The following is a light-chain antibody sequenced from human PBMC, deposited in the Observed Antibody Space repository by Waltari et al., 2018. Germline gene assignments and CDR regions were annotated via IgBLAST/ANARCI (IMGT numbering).Light chain of an antibody. CDR3: SSYTGRGTVI. CDR1: NSDIGSYSY. J-gene: IGLJ2*01. Sequence: QSVLTQPASVSGSPGQPITISCTGTNSDIGSYSYVSWYQQYPGKAPKLIIYDLTGPPSGVSPRFSDSKSGNTASLTISGLQADDEADYFCSSYTGRGTVIFGRGTMVTVL. V-gene: IGLV2-14*01. CDR2: DLT.